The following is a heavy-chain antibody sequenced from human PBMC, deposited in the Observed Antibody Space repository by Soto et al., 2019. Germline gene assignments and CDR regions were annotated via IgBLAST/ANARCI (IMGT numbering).Heavy chain of an antibody. CDR2: ISAYNGNT. CDR1: GYTFTSYG. D-gene: IGHD3-22*01. J-gene: IGHJ6*03. Sequence: ASVKVSCKASGYTFTSYGISWVRQAPGQGFEWMGWISAYNGNTNYAQKLQGRVTMTTDTSTSTAYMELRSLRSDDTAVYYCVRGARLFGSSVPYYMDVWGKGTTVTVSS. CDR3: VRGARLFGSSVPYYMDV. V-gene: IGHV1-18*01.